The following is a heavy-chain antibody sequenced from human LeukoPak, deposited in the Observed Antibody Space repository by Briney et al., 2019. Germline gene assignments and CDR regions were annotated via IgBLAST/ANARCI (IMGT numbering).Heavy chain of an antibody. D-gene: IGHD3-10*01. V-gene: IGHV4-4*07. CDR3: ARDRYYGSGSLSNWFDP. CDR1: GGPISSYY. Sequence: SETLSLTCTVSGGPISSYYWSWIRQPAGKGLEWIGRIYTSGSTNYNPSLKSRVTMSVDTSKNQFSLKLSSVTAADTAVYYCARDRYYGSGSLSNWFDPWGQGTLVTVSS. CDR2: IYTSGST. J-gene: IGHJ5*02.